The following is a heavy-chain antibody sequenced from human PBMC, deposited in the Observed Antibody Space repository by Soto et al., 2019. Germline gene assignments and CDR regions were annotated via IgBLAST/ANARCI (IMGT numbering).Heavy chain of an antibody. D-gene: IGHD4-17*01. CDR3: TRSTVTKSYYYYGMDV. J-gene: IGHJ6*02. CDR2: IRSKANSYAT. V-gene: IGHV3-73*01. CDR1: GFTFSGSA. Sequence: GSLRLSCAASGFTFSGSAMHWVRQASGKGLEWVGRIRSKANSYATAYAASVKGRFTISRDDSKNTAYLQMNSLKTEDTAVYYCTRSTVTKSYYYYGMDVWGQGTTVTV.